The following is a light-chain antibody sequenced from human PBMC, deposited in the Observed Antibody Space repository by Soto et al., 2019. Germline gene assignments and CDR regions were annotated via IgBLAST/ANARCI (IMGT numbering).Light chain of an antibody. CDR3: CSYAGSYSLYV. CDR1: SSDVGGYNY. CDR2: DVS. J-gene: IGLJ1*01. V-gene: IGLV2-11*01. Sequence: QSALTQPRSVSGSPGQSVTISCTGTSSDVGGYNYVSWYQQHPGKAPKLIIYDVSERPSGVPDRFSGSKSGNTASLTISGLQAEDEAYYYCCSYAGSYSLYVFGTGTKLTVL.